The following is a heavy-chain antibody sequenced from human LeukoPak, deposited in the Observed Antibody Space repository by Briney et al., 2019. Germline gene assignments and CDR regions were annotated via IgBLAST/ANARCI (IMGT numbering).Heavy chain of an antibody. Sequence: SETLSLTCAVYGGSFSGYYWSWIRQPPGKGLEWIGSIYHSGSTYYNPSLKSRVTISVDTSKNQFSLKLSSVTAADTAVYYCARGNEGYDDYWGQGTLVTVSS. J-gene: IGHJ4*02. V-gene: IGHV4-34*01. D-gene: IGHD1-1*01. CDR1: GGSFSGYY. CDR2: IYHSGST. CDR3: ARGNEGYDDY.